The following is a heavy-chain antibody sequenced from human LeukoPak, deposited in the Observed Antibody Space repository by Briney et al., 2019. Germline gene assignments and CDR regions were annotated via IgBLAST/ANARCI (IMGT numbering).Heavy chain of an antibody. J-gene: IGHJ5*02. CDR3: ARIAVTEFDP. D-gene: IGHD2-21*02. Sequence: SQTLFLTCIVSGGSISSGDYYWSWIRQPPGKGLEWIGYIYYSGSTNYNPSLKSRVTISVDTSKNQFSLKLSSVTAADTAVYYCARIAVTEFDPWGQGTLVTVSS. CDR1: GGSISSGDYY. CDR2: IYYSGST. V-gene: IGHV4-61*08.